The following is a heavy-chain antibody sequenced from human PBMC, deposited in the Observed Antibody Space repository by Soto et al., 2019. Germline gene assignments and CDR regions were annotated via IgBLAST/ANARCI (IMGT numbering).Heavy chain of an antibody. CDR3: ARGEGVDAVTPKNGMDV. J-gene: IGHJ6*02. D-gene: IGHD4-17*01. CDR1: GGTFSSYA. Sequence: QVQLVQSGAEVKKPGSSVKVSCKASGGTFSSYAISWVRQAPGQGLEWMGGIIPIFGTANYAQKFQGRVTITADESTSTADMELSSLRSEDTAVYYCARGEGVDAVTPKNGMDVWGQGTKVTVSS. CDR2: IIPIFGTA. V-gene: IGHV1-69*01.